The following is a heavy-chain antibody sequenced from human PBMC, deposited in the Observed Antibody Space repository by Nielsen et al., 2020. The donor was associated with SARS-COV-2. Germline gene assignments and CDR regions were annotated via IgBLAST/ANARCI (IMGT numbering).Heavy chain of an antibody. CDR2: ISYDDSNK. V-gene: IGHV3-30*03. Sequence: GGSLRLSCAASGFTFSSYGMHWVRQAPGKGLEWVAVISYDDSNKYYADSVKGRFTISRDESKNTLYLQMSSLRAEDTAVYYCTGGVRRYYFDYWGQGTLVTVSS. CDR3: TGGVRRYYFDY. D-gene: IGHD3-16*01. CDR1: GFTFSSYG. J-gene: IGHJ4*02.